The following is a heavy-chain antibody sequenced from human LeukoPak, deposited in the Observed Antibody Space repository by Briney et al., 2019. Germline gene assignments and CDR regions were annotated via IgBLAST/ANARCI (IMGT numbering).Heavy chain of an antibody. J-gene: IGHJ4*02. D-gene: IGHD6-19*01. CDR1: GFTFGDYG. CDR3: TRDQFASSGHSDY. CDR2: IRSKAYGVTT. V-gene: IGHV3-49*04. Sequence: GGSLRLSCTASGFTFGDYGMSWVRQAPGKGLEWVCFIRSKAYGVTTEYAASVKGRFTISTDASKSIAYLQMSSLKTEDTAVYYCTRDQFASSGHSDYWGQGTLVTVSS.